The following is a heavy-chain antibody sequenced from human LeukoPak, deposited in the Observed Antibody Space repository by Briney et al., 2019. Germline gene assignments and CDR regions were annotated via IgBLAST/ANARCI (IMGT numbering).Heavy chain of an antibody. J-gene: IGHJ4*02. Sequence: SVKVSCKASGGTFSSYAISWVRQAPGQGLEWMGGIIPIFGTANYAQKFQGRVTITADKSTSTAYMGLSSLRSEDTAVYYCARDLSSGWYYFDYWGQGTLVTVSS. V-gene: IGHV1-69*06. D-gene: IGHD6-19*01. CDR1: GGTFSSYA. CDR3: ARDLSSGWYYFDY. CDR2: IIPIFGTA.